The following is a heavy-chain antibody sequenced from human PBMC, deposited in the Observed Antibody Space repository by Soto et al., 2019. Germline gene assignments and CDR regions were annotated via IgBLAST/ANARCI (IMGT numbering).Heavy chain of an antibody. CDR3: ARGETDTISPFDY. D-gene: IGHD1-26*01. Sequence: AGGSLRLSCAASGFTFSTYSMNWVRQAPGKGLEWVSSISSSSSSIYYADSLKGRFTISRDNAKNSLYLQIYSLRVEDTAVYYCARGETDTISPFDYWGQGTLVTVSS. J-gene: IGHJ4*02. CDR2: ISSSSSSI. CDR1: GFTFSTYS. V-gene: IGHV3-21*01.